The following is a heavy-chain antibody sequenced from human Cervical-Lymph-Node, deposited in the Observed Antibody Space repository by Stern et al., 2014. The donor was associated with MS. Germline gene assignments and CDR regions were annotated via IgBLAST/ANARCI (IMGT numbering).Heavy chain of an antibody. D-gene: IGHD3-16*01. CDR3: ARDSRHYDASYYFDS. J-gene: IGHJ4*02. CDR2: IIPIFGTA. V-gene: IGHV1-69*01. CDR1: GGTFSSYA. Sequence: VQLVESGAEVKKPGSSVKVSCKASGGTFSSYAVNWVRQAPGQGPEWMGGIIPIFGTANYAQKFQGRVTSTADASTATAYMELSSLRSEDTAVYYCARDSRHYDASYYFDSWGQGTLVTVSS.